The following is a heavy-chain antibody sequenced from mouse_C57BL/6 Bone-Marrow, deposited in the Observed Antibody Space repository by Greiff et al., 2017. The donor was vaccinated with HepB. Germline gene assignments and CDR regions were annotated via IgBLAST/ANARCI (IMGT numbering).Heavy chain of an antibody. CDR1: GFTFSDYG. CDR3: ARRDGYPVMDY. CDR2: ISSGSSTI. Sequence: EVQLVESGGGLVKPGGSLKLSCAASGFTFSDYGMHWVRQAPEKGLEWVAYISSGSSTIYYADTVKGRFTISRDNAKNNLFLQMTSLRSEDTAMYYCARRDGYPVMDYWGQGTSVTVSS. J-gene: IGHJ4*01. D-gene: IGHD2-3*01. V-gene: IGHV5-17*01.